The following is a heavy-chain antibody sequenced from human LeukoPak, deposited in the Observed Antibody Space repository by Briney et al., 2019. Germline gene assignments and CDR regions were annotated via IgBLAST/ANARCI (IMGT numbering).Heavy chain of an antibody. CDR1: GFTFSDYY. CDR2: ISSSGSTI. V-gene: IGHV3-11*01. D-gene: IGHD1-20*01. J-gene: IGHJ4*02. Sequence: GGSLRLSCAASGFTFSDYYMSWIRQAPGKGLEWVSYISSSGSTIYYADSVKGRFTISRDNAKNSLYLQMNSLRAEDTAVYFCARRRYNWNAIDYWGQGTLVTVSS. CDR3: ARRRYNWNAIDY.